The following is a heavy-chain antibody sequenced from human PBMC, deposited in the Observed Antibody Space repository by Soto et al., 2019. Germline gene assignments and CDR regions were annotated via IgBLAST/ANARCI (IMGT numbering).Heavy chain of an antibody. D-gene: IGHD3-22*01. CDR3: AKDLGYYYDSSGLDY. J-gene: IGHJ4*02. CDR1: GFTFSSYG. V-gene: IGHV3-30*18. CDR2: ISYDGSNK. Sequence: GGSLRLSCAASGFTFSSYGMHWCRQAPCKGLEWVAVISYDGSNKYYADSVKGRFTISRDNSKNTLYLQMNSLRAEDTAVYYCAKDLGYYYDSSGLDYWGQGTLVTVSS.